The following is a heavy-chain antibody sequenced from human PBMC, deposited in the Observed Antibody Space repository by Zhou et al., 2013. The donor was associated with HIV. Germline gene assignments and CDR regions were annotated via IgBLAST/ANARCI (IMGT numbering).Heavy chain of an antibody. CDR2: VIPMFERP. D-gene: IGHD3-22*01. Sequence: QVQVVQSGPEMKRPGSSVKVSCKASGGTFNSFAISWVRQVPGQGLEWLGGVIPMFERPNYSEKYEDRLKITADESSTTVYMELSSLRSEDTAVYYCARGGYYDSSGYYFYYYHMDVWGKGTTVIVSS. CDR3: ARGGYYDSSGYYFYYYHMDV. V-gene: IGHV1-69*13. CDR1: GGTFNSFA. J-gene: IGHJ6*03.